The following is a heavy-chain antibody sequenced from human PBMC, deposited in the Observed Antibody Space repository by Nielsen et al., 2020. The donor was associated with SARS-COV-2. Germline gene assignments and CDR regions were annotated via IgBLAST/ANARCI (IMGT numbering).Heavy chain of an antibody. CDR3: ARIRGQRMTMIARGAYFDY. CDR2: ISYSGRT. CDR1: GGSISSGDYY. Sequence: SETLSLTCTVSGGSISSGDYYWNWIRQHPGKGLEWIGNISYSGRTLYNPSLKSRVAISVDTSKNQFSLKLTSVTAADTAVYYCARIRGQRMTMIARGAYFDYWGQGTLVTVSS. D-gene: IGHD3-22*01. J-gene: IGHJ4*02. V-gene: IGHV4-31*03.